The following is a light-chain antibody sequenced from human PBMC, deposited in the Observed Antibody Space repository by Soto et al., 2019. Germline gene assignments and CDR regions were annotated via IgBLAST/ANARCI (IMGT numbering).Light chain of an antibody. CDR1: QSVTTR. V-gene: IGKV3-20*01. J-gene: IGKJ1*01. CDR3: QQYGSSPTT. CDR2: GAT. Sequence: IVLTQSPGTLSLSPGERVTLSCRASQSVTTRLAWYQHKPGQAPRLLIYGATSRAINIPAKFSGSGSGTDFTLTIRGLEPEPFAVYYCQQYGSSPTTFGQGTKVDI.